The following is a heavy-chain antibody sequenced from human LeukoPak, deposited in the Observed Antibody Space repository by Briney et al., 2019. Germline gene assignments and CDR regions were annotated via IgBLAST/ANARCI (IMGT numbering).Heavy chain of an antibody. V-gene: IGHV4-39*01. Sequence: KPSETLSLTCTVSGGSISSSSYYWGWIRQPPGKGLEWIASIYYSGSTYYNPSLKSRVTISVDTSKNQFSLKLSSVTAADTAVYYCAGHLPYSNYCYYWGQGTLVTVSP. D-gene: IGHD4-11*01. CDR1: GGSISSSSYY. CDR2: IYYSGST. J-gene: IGHJ4*02. CDR3: AGHLPYSNYCYY.